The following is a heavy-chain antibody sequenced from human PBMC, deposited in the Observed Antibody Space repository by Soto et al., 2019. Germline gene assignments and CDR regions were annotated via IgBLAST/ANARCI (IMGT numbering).Heavy chain of an antibody. V-gene: IGHV4-4*02. CDR3: ARVDYYDSRPFEY. Sequence: SETLSLTCAVSGGSISSSNWWTWVRQPPGKGLEWIGEISHSGRTNYNPSLKSRVTISVDKSKNQFSLNMSSVTAADTAVYYCARVDYYDSRPFEYWGQGTPVT. D-gene: IGHD3-22*01. CDR1: GGSISSSNW. CDR2: ISHSGRT. J-gene: IGHJ4*02.